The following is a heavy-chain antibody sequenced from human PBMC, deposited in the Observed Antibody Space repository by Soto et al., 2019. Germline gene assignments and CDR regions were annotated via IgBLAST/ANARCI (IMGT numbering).Heavy chain of an antibody. CDR3: ARDRGSSSSRWFDP. V-gene: IGHV1-69*13. D-gene: IGHD2-2*01. J-gene: IGHJ5*02. CDR2: IIPIFGTA. CDR1: GGTFSSYA. Sequence: GASVKVSCKASGGTFSSYAISWVRQAPGQGLEWMGGIIPIFGTANYAQKFQGRVTITADESTSTAYMELSSPRSEDTAVYYCARDRGSSSSRWFDPWGQGTLVTVSS.